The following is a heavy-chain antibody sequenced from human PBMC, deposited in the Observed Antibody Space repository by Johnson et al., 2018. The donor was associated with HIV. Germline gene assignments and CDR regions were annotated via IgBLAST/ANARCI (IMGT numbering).Heavy chain of an antibody. Sequence: VQLVESGGGLVQPGGSLRLSCAASGFTFSSYWMSWVRQAPGKGLEWVANIKQDGSEKYYVDSVKGRFTISRDNDKNTLYLQMNSLRAEDTCVYYCAKDLGDAVGTTHDAFDIWGQGTTVTVSS. D-gene: IGHD1-26*01. J-gene: IGHJ3*02. V-gene: IGHV3-7*03. CDR1: GFTFSSYW. CDR3: AKDLGDAVGTTHDAFDI. CDR2: IKQDGSEK.